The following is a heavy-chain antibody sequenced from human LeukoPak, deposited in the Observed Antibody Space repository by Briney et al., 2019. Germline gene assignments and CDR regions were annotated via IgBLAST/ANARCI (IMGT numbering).Heavy chain of an antibody. J-gene: IGHJ4*02. D-gene: IGHD3-22*01. Sequence: GGSLRLSCAASGFTFSSDSMNWVRQAPGKGLEWVSSISGSGSYIHYADSVKGRFTISRDNSKNTLFLRMNSLRAEDTAVYFCAKQSLYDSSGHFHYWGQGTLVTVSS. V-gene: IGHV3-21*04. CDR2: ISGSGSYI. CDR1: GFTFSSDS. CDR3: AKQSLYDSSGHFHY.